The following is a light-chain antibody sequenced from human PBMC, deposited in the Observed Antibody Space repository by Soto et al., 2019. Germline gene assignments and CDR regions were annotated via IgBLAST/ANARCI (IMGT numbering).Light chain of an antibody. V-gene: IGKV3-20*01. CDR2: GAS. CDR3: QVYGNSMWT. J-gene: IGKJ1*01. CDR1: QTVISDY. Sequence: EIVLTQSPGTLSLSPGDSATLSCRASQTVISDYLAWYQQTPGQAPRLLIYGASSRATDTPDRFSGRGSETDFSLTISRLEPGDFAVYYCQVYGNSMWTFGQGTKV.